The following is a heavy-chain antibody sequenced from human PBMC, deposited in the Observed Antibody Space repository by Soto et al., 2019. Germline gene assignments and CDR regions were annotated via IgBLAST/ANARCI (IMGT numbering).Heavy chain of an antibody. CDR1: GFTFSSYD. V-gene: IGHV3-13*01. CDR3: ASGDYEYAFDI. Sequence: GGSLRLSCAASGFTFSSYDMHWVRQATGKGLEWVSAIGTAGDTYYPGSVKGRFTISRENAKNSLYLQMNSLRAEDTAVYYCASGDYEYAFDIWGQGTMVTVSS. D-gene: IGHD4-17*01. J-gene: IGHJ3*02. CDR2: IGTAGDT.